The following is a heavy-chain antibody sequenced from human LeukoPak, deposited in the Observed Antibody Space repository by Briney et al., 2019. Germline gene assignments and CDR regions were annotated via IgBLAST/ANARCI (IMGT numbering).Heavy chain of an antibody. D-gene: IGHD2-2*01. CDR3: ARVLVVPAAMAQGFDP. J-gene: IGHJ5*02. CDR1: GGTFSSYA. CDR2: IIPIFGTA. V-gene: IGHV1-69*05. Sequence: SVKVSCKASGGTFSSYAISWVRQAPGQGLEWMGGIIPIFGTANYAQKFQGRVTITTDESTSTAYMELSSLRSEDTAVYYCARVLVVPAAMAQGFDPWGQGTLVTVSS.